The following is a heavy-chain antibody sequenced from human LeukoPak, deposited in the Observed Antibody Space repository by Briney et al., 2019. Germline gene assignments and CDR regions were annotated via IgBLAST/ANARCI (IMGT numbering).Heavy chain of an antibody. D-gene: IGHD3-10*01. CDR2: IKQDGSEK. CDR3: ARESVGVYFDY. J-gene: IGHJ4*02. CDR1: GFTFSSYW. Sequence: GSLRLSCAASGFTFSSYWMSWVRQAPGKGLEWVANIKQDGSEKYYVDSVKGRFTISRDNAENSLYLQMNSLRAEDTAVYYCARESVGVYFDYWGQGTLVTVSS. V-gene: IGHV3-7*01.